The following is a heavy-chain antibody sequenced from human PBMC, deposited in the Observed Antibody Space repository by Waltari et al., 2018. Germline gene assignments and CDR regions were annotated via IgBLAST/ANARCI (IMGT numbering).Heavy chain of an antibody. CDR2: SIPIFGTA. CDR1: GGTFSSYA. J-gene: IGHJ4*02. D-gene: IGHD6-6*01. Sequence: QVQLVQSGAEVKKPGSSVKVSCKASGGTFSSYAISWVRPAPGQGLEWMGGSIPIFGTANDAQKFQGRVTMTTDGSTSTAYMELSSLRAEDTAVYYCAGGEQLVPYFDYWGQGTLVTVSS. V-gene: IGHV1-69*05. CDR3: AGGEQLVPYFDY.